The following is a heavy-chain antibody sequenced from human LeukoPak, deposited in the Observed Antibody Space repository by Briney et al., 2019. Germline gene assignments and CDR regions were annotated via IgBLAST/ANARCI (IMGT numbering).Heavy chain of an antibody. CDR1: GFTFSNYW. Sequence: GGSLRLSCAASGFTFSNYWMHWVRQAPGKGPVWVSRANTDGGSTSYADSVKGRFTISRDNSKNTLYLQMNSLRAEDTAVYYCAKNPNTRYYYYMDVWGKGTTVTVSS. J-gene: IGHJ6*03. CDR2: ANTDGGST. V-gene: IGHV3-74*01. CDR3: AKNPNTRYYYYMDV.